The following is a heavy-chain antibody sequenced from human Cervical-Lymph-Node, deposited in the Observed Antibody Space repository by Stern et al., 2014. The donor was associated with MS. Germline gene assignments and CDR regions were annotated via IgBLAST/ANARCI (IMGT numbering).Heavy chain of an antibody. V-gene: IGHV5-51*03. CDR1: GYRFTNNW. Sequence: EVQLVESGAEVKKPGESLRISCEVSGYRFTNNWIGWVRQMPGKGLEGMGIIYPGDSETRYSPSVQGHVTILVAQSNTTAYLQWSSLKASDTAIYYCARRGDGYMGIDYWGQGTLVTVSS. CDR2: IYPGDSET. D-gene: IGHD5-24*01. CDR3: ARRGDGYMGIDY. J-gene: IGHJ4*02.